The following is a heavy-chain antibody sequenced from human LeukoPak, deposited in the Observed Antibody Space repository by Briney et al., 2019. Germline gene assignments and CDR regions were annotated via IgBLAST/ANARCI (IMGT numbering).Heavy chain of an antibody. CDR1: GYTFTGYY. J-gene: IGHJ4*02. D-gene: IGHD3-16*01. CDR2: INPNSGGT. Sequence: ASVKVSCKASGYTFTGYYMHWVRQAPGQGLEWMGWINPNSGGTNYAQKFQGRVTMTRDTSISTAYMELSRLRSDDTAVYYCARDDGGHLGHYFDYWGQGTLVTVSS. CDR3: ARDDGGHLGHYFDY. V-gene: IGHV1-2*02.